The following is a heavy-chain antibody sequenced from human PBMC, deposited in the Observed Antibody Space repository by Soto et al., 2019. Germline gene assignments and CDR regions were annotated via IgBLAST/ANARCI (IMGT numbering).Heavy chain of an antibody. V-gene: IGHV4-39*07. CDR2: INHSGST. CDR3: ARPLTTVITSLGF. D-gene: IGHD4-17*01. Sequence: SETLSLTCTVSGGSISSGGYYWSWIRQPPGKGLEWIGEINHSGSTNYNPSLKSRVTISVDTSKNQFSLKLTSVTAADTAVYYCARPLTTVITSLGFWGRGTLVTVSS. CDR1: GGSISSGGYY. J-gene: IGHJ4*02.